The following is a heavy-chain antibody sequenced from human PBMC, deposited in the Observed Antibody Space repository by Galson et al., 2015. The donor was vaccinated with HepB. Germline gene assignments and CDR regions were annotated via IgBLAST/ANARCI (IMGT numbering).Heavy chain of an antibody. CDR1: RFSFSSYW. J-gene: IGHJ3*02. CDR3: ARDPYYYDGSGYPKGDAFDR. D-gene: IGHD3-22*01. Sequence: SLRLSCAVSRFSFSSYWMHWVRQAPGKGLVWVSHINVDGTSTSYADSVKGRFTISRDNARNTLYLQINSLRVEDTAVYYCARDPYYYDGSGYPKGDAFDRWGQGTTVTASS. CDR2: INVDGTST. V-gene: IGHV3-74*01.